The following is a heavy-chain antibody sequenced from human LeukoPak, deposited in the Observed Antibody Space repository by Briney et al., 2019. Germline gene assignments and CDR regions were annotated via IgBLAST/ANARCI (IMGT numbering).Heavy chain of an antibody. CDR2: MNPNSGNT. CDR1: GYTFTSYD. CDR3: ARGPPSTGTREGIYYYYYYMDV. Sequence: GASVKVSCKASGYTFTSYDINWVRQATGQGLEWMGWMNPNSGNTGYAQKFRGRVTITRNTSISTAYMELSSLRSEDTAVYYCARGPPSTGTREGIYYYYYYMDVWGKGTTVTVSS. D-gene: IGHD1-1*01. J-gene: IGHJ6*03. V-gene: IGHV1-8*03.